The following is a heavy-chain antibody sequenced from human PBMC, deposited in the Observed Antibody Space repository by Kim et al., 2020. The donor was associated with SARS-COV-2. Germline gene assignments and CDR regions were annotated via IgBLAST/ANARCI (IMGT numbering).Heavy chain of an antibody. D-gene: IGHD3-22*01. CDR1: GGTFSSYA. CDR3: AREGYYDSSGYDDFDY. Sequence: SVKVSCKASGGTFSSYAISWVRQAPGQGLEWMGGIIPIFGTANYAQKFQGRVTITADESTSTAYMELSSLRSEDTAVYYCAREGYYDSSGYDDFDYWGQGTLVTVSS. J-gene: IGHJ4*02. CDR2: IIPIFGTA. V-gene: IGHV1-69*13.